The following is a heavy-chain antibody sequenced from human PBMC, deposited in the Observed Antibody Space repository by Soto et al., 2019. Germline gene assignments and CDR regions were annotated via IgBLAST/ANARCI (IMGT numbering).Heavy chain of an antibody. CDR2: ISGSGGST. D-gene: IGHD1-26*01. CDR1: GFTFSSYA. Sequence: GGSLRLSCAACGFTFSSYAMSWVRQAPGKGLEWVSAISGSGGSTYYADSVKGRFTISRDNSKNTLYLQMNSLRAEDTAVYYCETPWGVVGATGYWGQGTLVTVSS. J-gene: IGHJ4*02. V-gene: IGHV3-23*01. CDR3: ETPWGVVGATGY.